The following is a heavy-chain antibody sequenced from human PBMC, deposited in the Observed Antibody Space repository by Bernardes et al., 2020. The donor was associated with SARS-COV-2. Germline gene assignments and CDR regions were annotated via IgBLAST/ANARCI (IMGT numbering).Heavy chain of an antibody. CDR3: AKEWAMIGPNWFDP. J-gene: IGHJ5*02. Sequence: GGTLRLSCEASGFTLSSHAISWVRQATGMGLEWVSSISRSCSTTYYADSVKGRFIISSVNSKNTVYLQMNSLRAEDTAIYYCAKEWAMIGPNWFDPWGQGTLVTVSS. V-gene: IGHV3-23*01. D-gene: IGHD2-21*01. CDR2: ISRSCSTT. CDR1: GFTLSSHA.